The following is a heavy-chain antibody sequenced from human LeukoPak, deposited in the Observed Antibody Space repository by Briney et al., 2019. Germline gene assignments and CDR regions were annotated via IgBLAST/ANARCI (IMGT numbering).Heavy chain of an antibody. Sequence: ASVKVSCKASGYTFTSYDINWVRQATGQGLEWMGWMNPNSGSTGYAQKFQGRVTMTRNTSISTAYMELSSLRSEDTAVYYCARMGFFGVVPFTGGNWFDPWGQGTLVTVSS. V-gene: IGHV1-8*01. J-gene: IGHJ5*02. CDR1: GYTFTSYD. CDR3: ARMGFFGVVPFTGGNWFDP. CDR2: MNPNSGST. D-gene: IGHD3-3*01.